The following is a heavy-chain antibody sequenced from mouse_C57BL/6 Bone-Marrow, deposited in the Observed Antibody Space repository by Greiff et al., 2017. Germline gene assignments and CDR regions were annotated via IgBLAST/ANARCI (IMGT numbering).Heavy chain of an antibody. CDR2: IYPGSGST. V-gene: IGHV1-55*01. D-gene: IGHD2-1*01. Sequence: VQLQQPGAELVKPGASVKMSCKASGYTFTSYWITWVKQRPGQGLEWIGDIYPGSGSTNYNETFKSQATLTVDTSSSTAYMQLSSLTSEDSAVYYCARGIYYGNWYFDVWGAGTTVTVSS. CDR3: ARGIYYGNWYFDV. CDR1: GYTFTSYW. J-gene: IGHJ1*01.